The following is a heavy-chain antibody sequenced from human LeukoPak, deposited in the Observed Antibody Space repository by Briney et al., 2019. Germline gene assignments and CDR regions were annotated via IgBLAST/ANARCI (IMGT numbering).Heavy chain of an antibody. J-gene: IGHJ4*02. CDR2: ISGSGGST. Sequence: GSLRLSCAASGFTFNRYAMSWVRQAPGKGLEWVSSISGSGGSTYYVDSVKGRFTISRDNAKNSLYLQMNSLRAEDTALYYCAKDMAAAALDYFDYWGQGTLVTVSS. V-gene: IGHV3-23*01. CDR3: AKDMAAAALDYFDY. CDR1: GFTFNRYA. D-gene: IGHD6-13*01.